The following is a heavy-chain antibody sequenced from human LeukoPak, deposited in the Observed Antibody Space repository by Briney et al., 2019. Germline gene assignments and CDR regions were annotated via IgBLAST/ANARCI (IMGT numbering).Heavy chain of an antibody. CDR2: INHSGNT. CDR3: ARGVIGIVGATSCYFDY. V-gene: IGHV4-34*01. CDR1: VVSFSGYY. J-gene: IGHJ4*02. Sequence: SETLSLTCAVYVVSFSGYYWNWIRQPPGKGLEWIGEINHSGNTKYNPSLKSRVTISVDTSKNQFSLKLSSVTAADTAVYYCARGVIGIVGATSCYFDYWGQGTLVTVSS. D-gene: IGHD1-26*01.